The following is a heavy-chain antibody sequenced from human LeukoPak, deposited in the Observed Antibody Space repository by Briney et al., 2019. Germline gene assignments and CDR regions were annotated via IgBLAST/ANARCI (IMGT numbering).Heavy chain of an antibody. V-gene: IGHV3-23*01. D-gene: IGHD6-19*01. CDR1: GFSLSSYG. Sequence: PRASLRLSCAASGFSLSSYGVSWVRQPPGKGLEWVSGITGTGGSTYYADSVKGRFTVSRDTSKNTLYLQMNSLRAEDTAIYYCAKDHGTAVAGFYYWGQGTLVTVSS. J-gene: IGHJ4*02. CDR3: AKDHGTAVAGFYY. CDR2: ITGTGGST.